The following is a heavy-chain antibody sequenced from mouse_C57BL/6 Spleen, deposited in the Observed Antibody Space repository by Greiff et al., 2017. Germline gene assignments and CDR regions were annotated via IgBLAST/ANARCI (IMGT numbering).Heavy chain of an antibody. CDR1: GYTFTSYW. CDR2: INPSNGGT. D-gene: IGHD1-1*01. Sequence: QVQLQQPGTELVKPGASVKLSCKASGYTFTSYWMHWVKQRPGQGLEWIGYINPSNGGTNYTETFKSKATLSVDKSSSTAYMQLSSLTSEDSAVYYCARDGDYYGSSGYFDVWGTGTTVTVSS. J-gene: IGHJ1*03. CDR3: ARDGDYYGSSGYFDV. V-gene: IGHV1-53*01.